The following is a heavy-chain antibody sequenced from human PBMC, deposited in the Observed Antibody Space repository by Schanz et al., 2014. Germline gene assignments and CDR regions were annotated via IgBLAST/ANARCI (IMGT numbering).Heavy chain of an antibody. Sequence: QVQLQESGPGLVKPSETLSLTCTVSGVSIGGYYWSWIRQPPGKGLEWIGYIFFSGSTTYNPSFNSVVTRSVDMPKNQSPLNLTSVPAADTAVYYCARLGVGDKAYYYYGTDVWGQGTTVLVSS. CDR3: ARLGVGDKAYYYYGTDV. CDR2: IFFSGST. V-gene: IGHV4-59*08. J-gene: IGHJ6*02. CDR1: GVSIGGYY. D-gene: IGHD1-26*01.